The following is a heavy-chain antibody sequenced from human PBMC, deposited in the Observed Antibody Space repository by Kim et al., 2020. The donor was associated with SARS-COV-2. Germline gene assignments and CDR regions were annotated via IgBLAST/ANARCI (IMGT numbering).Heavy chain of an antibody. Sequence: GGSLRLSCAASGFTFSDYWMSWVRQAPGKGLEWVANIKQDGSEKYYVDSVKGRFTISRDNAKNSLFLQMNSLRAEDTAVYYCARGGSAGAGRGLTWCDP. CDR3: ARGGSAGAGRGLTWCDP. V-gene: IGHV3-7*03. J-gene: IGHJ5*02. CDR1: GFTFSDYW. D-gene: IGHD6-19*01. CDR2: IKQDGSEK.